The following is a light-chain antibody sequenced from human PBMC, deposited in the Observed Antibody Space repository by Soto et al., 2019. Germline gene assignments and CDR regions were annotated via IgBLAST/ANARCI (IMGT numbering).Light chain of an antibody. CDR3: QKKNIYPLT. J-gene: IGKJ4*01. CDR2: DAS. Sequence: DIQMTQSPSTLSASVGDRVTITCRASQSISSWLAWYQQKPGKAHKLLIYDASSLESGIPSRFSGSGSGTEFPPTTSTLHPNDFPTNNRQKKNIYPLTFGGGTKVKIK. V-gene: IGKV1-5*01. CDR1: QSISSW.